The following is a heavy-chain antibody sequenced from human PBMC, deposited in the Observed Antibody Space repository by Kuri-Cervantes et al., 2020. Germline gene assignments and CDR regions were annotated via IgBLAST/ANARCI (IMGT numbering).Heavy chain of an antibody. D-gene: IGHD3-22*01. Sequence: GESLKFSCASPGFTFRSYSMNWVRQAPGKGLEWVSAISGSSSYIYYADSLKGRFTISRDNAKNSLYLQMNSLRAEDTAVYYCARENYYDTIGYYYHSGEFDYWGQGTLVTVSS. CDR2: ISGSSSYI. CDR3: ARENYYDTIGYYYHSGEFDY. J-gene: IGHJ4*02. CDR1: GFTFRSYS. V-gene: IGHV3-21*01.